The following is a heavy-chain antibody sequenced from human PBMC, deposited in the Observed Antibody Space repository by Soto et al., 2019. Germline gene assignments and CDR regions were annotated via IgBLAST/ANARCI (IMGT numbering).Heavy chain of an antibody. CDR2: IFYGGGTGVT. J-gene: IGHJ4*02. CDR1: GDSFSTSNYY. D-gene: IGHD4-17*01. CDR3: ARRGGGDSLFDS. V-gene: IGHV4-39*01. Sequence: QLHLQESGPGLVKPSETLSLTCTVSGDSFSTSNYYWGWIRQPPGKGLEWIGNIFYGGGTGVTYYTPSLKSRVIISVDTSKNQFSLKLRSITAADTAFYFCARRGGGDSLFDSWGQGKLVTVSS.